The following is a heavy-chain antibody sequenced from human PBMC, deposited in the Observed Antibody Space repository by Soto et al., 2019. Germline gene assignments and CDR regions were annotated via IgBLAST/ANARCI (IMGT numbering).Heavy chain of an antibody. V-gene: IGHV4-34*01. CDR1: GGSFSGYY. CDR2: INHSGST. J-gene: IGHJ6*03. D-gene: IGHD3-10*01. Sequence: QVQLQQWGAGLLKPSETLSLTCAVYGGSFSGYYWSWIRQPPGKGLEWIGEINHSGSTNYNPSLKSRVTISVDTSKNQFSLKLSSVTAADTAVYYCARGRVVRGVITSHVSRGRGYYMDVWGKGTTVTVSS. CDR3: ARGRVVRGVITSHVSRGRGYYMDV.